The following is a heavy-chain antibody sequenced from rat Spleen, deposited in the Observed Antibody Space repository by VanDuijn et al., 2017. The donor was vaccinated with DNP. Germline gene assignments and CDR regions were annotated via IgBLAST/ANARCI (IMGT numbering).Heavy chain of an antibody. Sequence: EVQLQESGPGLVKPSQSLSLTCSVTGYSITSSYRWNWIRKLPGNKMEWIGYISHSDSTGYNPSLNSRISITRDTSKNQFFLQLNSVITEDTATYYCVRWVRALDYWGQGVMVTVSS. CDR2: ISHSDST. CDR3: VRWVRALDY. CDR1: GYSITSSY. V-gene: IGHV3-1*01. D-gene: IGHD4-1*01. J-gene: IGHJ2*01.